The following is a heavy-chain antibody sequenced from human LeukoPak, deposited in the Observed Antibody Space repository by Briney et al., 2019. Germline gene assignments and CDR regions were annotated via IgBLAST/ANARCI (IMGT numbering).Heavy chain of an antibody. CDR1: GGSISSSGDY. V-gene: IGHV4-30-2*01. D-gene: IGHD2-2*01. J-gene: IGHJ4*02. CDR3: ARETIVVVPAAIDY. Sequence: SETLSLTCIVSGGSISSSGDYLTWIRQPPGKGLEWIGSIYHSGSTDYNPSLKSRVTISLDRSKNQFSLKLSSVTAADTAVYYCARETIVVVPAAIDYWGQGTLVTVSS. CDR2: IYHSGST.